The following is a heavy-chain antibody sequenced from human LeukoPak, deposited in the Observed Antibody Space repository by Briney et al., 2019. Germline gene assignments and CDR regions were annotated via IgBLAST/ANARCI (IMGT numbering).Heavy chain of an antibody. J-gene: IGHJ4*02. CDR2: INHSGST. Sequence: PSETLSLTCAVYGGSFSGYYWSWIRQPPGKGLEWIGEINHSGSTNYNPSLKSRVTISVDTSKNQFSLKLSSVTAADTAVYYCARGRSRRYCSSTSCKGVYYFDYWGQGTLVTVSS. V-gene: IGHV4-34*01. D-gene: IGHD2-2*01. CDR3: ARGRSRRYCSSTSCKGVYYFDY. CDR1: GGSFSGYY.